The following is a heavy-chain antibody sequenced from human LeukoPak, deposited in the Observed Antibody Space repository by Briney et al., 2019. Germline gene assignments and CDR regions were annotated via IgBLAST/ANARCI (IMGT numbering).Heavy chain of an antibody. D-gene: IGHD3-22*01. CDR2: ISGSGGTT. V-gene: IGHV3-23*01. J-gene: IGHJ4*02. Sequence: GSLRLSCAASGFTFSSYAMSWVHLAPGKGLEWVSAISGSGGTTYSADSVKGRFTISRDNSKNTLYLQMNSLRAEDTAVYYCAKTFPYYDNSSRYFDYWGQGTLVTVSS. CDR3: AKTFPYYDNSSRYFDY. CDR1: GFTFSSYA.